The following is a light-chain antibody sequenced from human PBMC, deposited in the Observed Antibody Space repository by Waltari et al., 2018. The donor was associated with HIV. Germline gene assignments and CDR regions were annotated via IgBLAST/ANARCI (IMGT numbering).Light chain of an antibody. V-gene: IGLV2-14*01. Sequence: QSALTQPASVSGSPGQSITISCTGTSSDVGGYHSVSWYQQHPGKAPKLMIYEVSNRPSGVSNRFSGSKSGNTASLTISGLQAEDEADYYCSSYTSSSTLVVFGGGTKLTVL. CDR1: SSDVGGYHS. CDR2: EVS. J-gene: IGLJ2*01. CDR3: SSYTSSSTLVV.